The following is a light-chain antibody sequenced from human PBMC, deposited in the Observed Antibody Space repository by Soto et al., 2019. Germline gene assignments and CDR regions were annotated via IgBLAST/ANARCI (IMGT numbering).Light chain of an antibody. Sequence: QSVLTQPPSVSGALGQRVTISCTGSSSNIGAGYDVHWYQQLPGTATKLLIYGNSNRPSGVPDRFSGSKSGTSASLAITGLQAEDEADYCCQSYDSSLSGVVFGGGTKLTVL. CDR1: SSNIGAGYD. J-gene: IGLJ2*01. CDR2: GNS. CDR3: QSYDSSLSGVV. V-gene: IGLV1-40*01.